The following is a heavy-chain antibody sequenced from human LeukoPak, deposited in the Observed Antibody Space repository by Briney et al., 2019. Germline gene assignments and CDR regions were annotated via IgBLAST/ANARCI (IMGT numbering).Heavy chain of an antibody. CDR1: GFTFSSFT. J-gene: IGHJ3*02. CDR3: ARDLRTTGAFDI. Sequence: GGSLRLSCAASGFTFSSFTMNWVRQAPGKGLEWVSSISSTSTYIHYADSVKGRFTISRDNAKNTLYLQTNSLRAEDTAVYYCARDLRTTGAFDIWGQGTMVTVSS. V-gene: IGHV3-21*01. CDR2: ISSTSTYI. D-gene: IGHD4-17*01.